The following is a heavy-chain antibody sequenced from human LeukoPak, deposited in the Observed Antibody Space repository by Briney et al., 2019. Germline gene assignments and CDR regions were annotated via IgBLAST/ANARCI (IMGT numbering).Heavy chain of an antibody. Sequence: GGSLRLSCAASGLTFSTYAMSWVRQAAGKGLEWVSLISGSGGGTYYADSVKGRFTISRDNSKNTLYLQLNSLRVEDTAVYYCAKNRGAGSHYYYHMNVWGKGTTVTVSS. CDR1: GLTFSTYA. CDR2: ISGSGGGT. D-gene: IGHD1-26*01. V-gene: IGHV3-23*01. J-gene: IGHJ6*03. CDR3: AKNRGAGSHYYYHMNV.